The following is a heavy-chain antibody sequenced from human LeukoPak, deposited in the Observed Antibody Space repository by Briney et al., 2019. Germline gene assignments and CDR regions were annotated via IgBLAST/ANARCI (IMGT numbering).Heavy chain of an antibody. Sequence: SETLSPTCTVSGGSISSYYWSWIRQPAGKGLEWIGRIYTSGSTNYNPSLKSRVTISVDKSKNQFSLKLSSVTAADTAVYYCARAGDFWSPTGWFDPWGQGTLVTVSS. V-gene: IGHV4-4*07. CDR2: IYTSGST. J-gene: IGHJ5*02. CDR3: ARAGDFWSPTGWFDP. D-gene: IGHD3-3*01. CDR1: GGSISSYY.